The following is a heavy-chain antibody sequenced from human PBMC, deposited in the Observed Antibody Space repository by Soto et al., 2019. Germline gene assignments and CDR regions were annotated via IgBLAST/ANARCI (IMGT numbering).Heavy chain of an antibody. Sequence: RLSSAACGNRFSTYGMNWDRQAPGKGLEWVSGISGGGGSTYYADSVKGRFTISRDNSKNPLYLQMNSLRVEDTAVYYCAKDPTSYDSSAQFDSWGQGTLVTVSS. CDR2: ISGGGGST. D-gene: IGHD3-22*01. J-gene: IGHJ4*02. CDR1: GNRFSTYG. V-gene: IGHV3-23*01. CDR3: AKDPTSYDSSAQFDS.